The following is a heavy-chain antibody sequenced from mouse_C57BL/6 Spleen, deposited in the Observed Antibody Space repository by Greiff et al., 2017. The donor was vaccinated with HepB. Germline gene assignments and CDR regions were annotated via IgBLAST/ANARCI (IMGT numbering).Heavy chain of an antibody. CDR1: GYAFSSSW. D-gene: IGHD2-2*01. V-gene: IGHV1-82*01. J-gene: IGHJ4*01. CDR3: ARERNYGYRYAMDY. Sequence: QVQLQQSGPELVKPGASVKISCKASGYAFSSSWMNWVKQRPGKGLEWIGRIYPGDGDTNYNGKFKGKATLTADKSSSTAYMQLSSLTSEDSAVYFCARERNYGYRYAMDYWGQGTSVTVSS. CDR2: IYPGDGDT.